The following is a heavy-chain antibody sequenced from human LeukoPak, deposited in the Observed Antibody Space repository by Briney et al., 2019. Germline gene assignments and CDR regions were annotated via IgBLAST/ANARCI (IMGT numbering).Heavy chain of an antibody. J-gene: IGHJ4*02. V-gene: IGHV3-30*18. D-gene: IGHD2-15*01. CDR2: ISNDESNR. Sequence: PGRALRLSCAASGFTFSSYGMHWVRQAPGKGLEWVAVISNDESNRYYADSVKGRFTISRGNSKNTLYLQMDSLRAEDTAVYYCAKECGGSCQRRTFDYWGQGTLVTVSS. CDR1: GFTFSSYG. CDR3: AKECGGSCQRRTFDY.